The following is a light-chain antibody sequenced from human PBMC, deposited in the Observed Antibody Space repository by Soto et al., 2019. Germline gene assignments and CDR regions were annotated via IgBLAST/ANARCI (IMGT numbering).Light chain of an antibody. CDR3: QQCSNWPLT. Sequence: IVLTQSPATLSLSPGERATLSCRASQSINSCLAWYQQKPGQAPRLLIYDAFNRATDIPARFSGSGSGTDFTLTITSLEPEDFALYYCQQCSNWPLTFGGGTKVEIK. CDR2: DAF. CDR1: QSINSC. J-gene: IGKJ4*01. V-gene: IGKV3-11*01.